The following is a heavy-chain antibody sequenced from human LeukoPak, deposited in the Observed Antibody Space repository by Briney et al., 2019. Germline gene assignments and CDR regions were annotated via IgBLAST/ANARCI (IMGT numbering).Heavy chain of an antibody. CDR1: GFIFSSYA. J-gene: IGHJ4*02. D-gene: IGHD3-9*01. Sequence: GGSLRLSCAAPGFIFSSYAMHWVRQAPGKGLEYVSAISGNGGSTYYANSVRDRFTFSRDNSKNTLYLQMGSLRAEDTAVYYCAKVRGRYFDQYYFDYWGQGTLVTVSS. V-gene: IGHV3-64*01. CDR3: AKVRGRYFDQYYFDY. CDR2: ISGNGGST.